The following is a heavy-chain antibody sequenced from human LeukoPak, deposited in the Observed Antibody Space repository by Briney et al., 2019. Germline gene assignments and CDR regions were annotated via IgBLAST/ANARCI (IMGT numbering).Heavy chain of an antibody. CDR3: AKGPVVPAATYYFDY. CDR2: ISGSGGST. J-gene: IGHJ4*02. Sequence: PGGSLRLSCAASGFTFSSYAMTWVRQAPGKGLEWVSAISGSGGSTFYADSVKGRFTISRDNSKNTLYLQMNSLRAEDTAVYYCAKGPVVPAATYYFDYWGQGTLVTVSS. V-gene: IGHV3-23*01. CDR1: GFTFSSYA. D-gene: IGHD2-2*01.